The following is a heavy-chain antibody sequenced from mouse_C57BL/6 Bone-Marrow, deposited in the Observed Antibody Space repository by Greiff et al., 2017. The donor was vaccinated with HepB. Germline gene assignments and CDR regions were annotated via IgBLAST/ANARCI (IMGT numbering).Heavy chain of an antibody. CDR1: GYTFTSYW. J-gene: IGHJ3*01. D-gene: IGHD2-2*01. V-gene: IGHV1-64*01. CDR3: ARSGVYYGYGSWFAY. CDR2: IHPNSGST. Sequence: QVQLKQPGAELVKPGASVKLSCKASGYTFTSYWMHWVKQRPGQGLEWIGMIHPNSGSTNYNEKFKSKATLTVDKSSSTAYMQLSSLTSEDSAVYYCARSGVYYGYGSWFAYWGQGTLVTVSA.